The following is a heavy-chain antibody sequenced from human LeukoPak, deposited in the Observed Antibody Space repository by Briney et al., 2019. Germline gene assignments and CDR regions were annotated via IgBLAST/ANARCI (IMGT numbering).Heavy chain of an antibody. CDR3: ARVRSTPLLLNNWFDP. D-gene: IGHD2-15*01. V-gene: IGHV3-30*04. Sequence: GGSLRLSCAASGFTFSSYAMHWVRQAPGKGLEWVAVISYDGSNKYYADSVKGRFTISRDNPKNTLYLQMNSLRAEDTAVYYCARVRSTPLLLNNWFDPWGQGTLVTVSS. CDR1: GFTFSSYA. CDR2: ISYDGSNK. J-gene: IGHJ5*02.